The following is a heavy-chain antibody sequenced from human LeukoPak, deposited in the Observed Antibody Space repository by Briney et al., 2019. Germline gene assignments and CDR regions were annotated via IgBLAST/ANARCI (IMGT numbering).Heavy chain of an antibody. V-gene: IGHV3-48*02. CDR2: SSSSSSST. J-gene: IGHJ5*02. D-gene: IGHD3-9*01. CDR1: GFTFSSYS. Sequence: GGTLRLSCAASGFTFSSYSMNWVRQAPGTGLERVSYSSSSSSSTYYADSVKGRCTISRDNAKNSLYLQMNSLGDEDTAVYYCAKSQGYFGPWGQGSLVTVSS. CDR3: AKSQGYFGP.